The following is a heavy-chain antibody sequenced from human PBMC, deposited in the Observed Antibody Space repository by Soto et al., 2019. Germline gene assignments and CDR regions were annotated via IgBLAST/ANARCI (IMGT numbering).Heavy chain of an antibody. CDR1: GFTVTANY. CDR2: INNAGST. Sequence: GGSLRLSCAVSGFTVTANYMSWVRQAPGKGLEWVSTINNAGSTFYADSVKGRFTISGDNSKNTLYLQMNSLRVEDTAMYYCVGENYFWGMDVWSQVTAVTVCS. CDR3: VGENYFWGMDV. J-gene: IGHJ6*02. V-gene: IGHV3-66*01.